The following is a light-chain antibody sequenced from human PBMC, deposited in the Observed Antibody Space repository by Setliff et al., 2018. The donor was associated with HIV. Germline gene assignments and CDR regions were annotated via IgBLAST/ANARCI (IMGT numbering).Light chain of an antibody. J-gene: IGLJ1*01. V-gene: IGLV1-44*01. CDR1: TFNIEVNT. Sequence: SVLTQPPSASGTPGQRVTISCSGNTFNIEVNTVNWYQHLPGAAPKLLIYKNNQRPSGVPDRFSGSKSFTSASLAISGLQSADEADYYCAAWDDGLNGYVFGTGTKVT. CDR2: KNN. CDR3: AAWDDGLNGYV.